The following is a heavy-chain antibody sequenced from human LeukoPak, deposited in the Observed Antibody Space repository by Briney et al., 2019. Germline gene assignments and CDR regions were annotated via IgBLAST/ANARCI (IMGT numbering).Heavy chain of an antibody. V-gene: IGHV3-23*01. CDR3: AKTSNDFWSGYFRYFDF. CDR1: GFTFSSYA. J-gene: IGHJ4*02. CDR2: ISGSGGST. D-gene: IGHD3-3*01. Sequence: GRSLRLSCAASGFTFSSYAMNWVRQAPGKGLEWVSGISGSGGSTYYADSVKGRFTISRDNSKNTLYLQMNSLRAEDTAVYYCAKTSNDFWSGYFRYFDFWGQGTLVTVSS.